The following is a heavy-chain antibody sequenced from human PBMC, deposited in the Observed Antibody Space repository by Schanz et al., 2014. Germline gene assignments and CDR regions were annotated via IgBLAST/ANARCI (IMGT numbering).Heavy chain of an antibody. CDR1: GFTVNTNY. CDR2: LYIRST. CDR3: ARDEGKDGYNLAFDV. D-gene: IGHD5-12*01. J-gene: IGHJ3*01. V-gene: IGHV3-53*01. Sequence: EVQLVESGGCLIHPGGSLRLSCAVSGFTVNTNYMTWVRQAPGKGLECVSILYIRSTYYADSVKGRFTISRDNSKNMVFLQMNSLRVEDTAIYYCARDEGKDGYNLAFDVWGQGTLVTVS.